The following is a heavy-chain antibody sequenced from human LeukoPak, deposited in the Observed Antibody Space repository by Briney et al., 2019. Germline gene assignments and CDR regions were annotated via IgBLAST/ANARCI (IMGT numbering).Heavy chain of an antibody. Sequence: SETLSLTCTVSGGSISSGSYYWGWIRQPPGKGLEWIGSIHYSGSTYYNPSLKSRVTISVDTSKNQFSLKLSSVTAADTAVYYCARHGGGFWSGYYQYGMDVWGQGTTVTVSS. CDR2: IHYSGST. CDR3: ARHGGGFWSGYYQYGMDV. CDR1: GGSISSGSYY. J-gene: IGHJ6*02. V-gene: IGHV4-39*01. D-gene: IGHD3-3*01.